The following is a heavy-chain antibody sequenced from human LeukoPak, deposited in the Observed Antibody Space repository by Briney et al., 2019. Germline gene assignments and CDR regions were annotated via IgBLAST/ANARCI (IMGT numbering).Heavy chain of an antibody. J-gene: IGHJ4*02. V-gene: IGHV1-18*04. CDR3: ASQPYYYGSGGGRFDY. CDR1: GYTFTSYG. CDR2: ISAYNGNT. Sequence: ASVKVSCKASGYTFTSYGISWVRQAPGQGLEWMGWISAYNGNTNYAQKLQGRVTMTTDTSTSTAYLELRSLRSDDTAVYYCASQPYYYGSGGGRFDYWGQGTLVTVSS. D-gene: IGHD3-10*01.